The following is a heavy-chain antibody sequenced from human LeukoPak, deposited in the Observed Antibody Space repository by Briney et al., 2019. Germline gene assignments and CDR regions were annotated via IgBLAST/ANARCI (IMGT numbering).Heavy chain of an antibody. D-gene: IGHD4/OR15-4a*01. CDR3: VRGSYGDYEY. V-gene: IGHV3-30-3*01. CDR2: ISYDGSNK. J-gene: IGHJ4*02. CDR1: GFTFSSYA. Sequence: GGSLRLSCAASGFTFSSYAMHWVRQAPGKGLEWVAVISYDGSNKYYADSVKGRFTISRDNSKNTLYLQMNSLRVEDTAVYYCVRGSYGDYEYWGQGTLVTVSS.